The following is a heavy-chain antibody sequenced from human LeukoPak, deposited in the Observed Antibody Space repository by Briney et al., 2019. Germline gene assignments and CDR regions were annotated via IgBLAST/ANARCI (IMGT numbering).Heavy chain of an antibody. CDR2: ISGSGDST. V-gene: IGHV3-23*01. Sequence: GGSLRLSCAASGFTFSSYAMSWVRQAPGRGLEWVSAISGSGDSTYYADSVKGRFTISRDNSKNTLYLQMNRLRAEDTAVYYCAKLSYYYGSGSYYKTPIDYWGQGTLVTVSS. CDR1: GFTFSSYA. J-gene: IGHJ4*02. CDR3: AKLSYYYGSGSYYKTPIDY. D-gene: IGHD3-10*01.